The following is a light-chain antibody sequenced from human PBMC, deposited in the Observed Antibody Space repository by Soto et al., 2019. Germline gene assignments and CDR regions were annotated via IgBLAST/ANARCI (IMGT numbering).Light chain of an antibody. CDR2: DVN. CDR3: ASYTTSHTRV. J-gene: IGLJ3*02. CDR1: NSDIGAYNY. Sequence: QSALTQPASVSGSPGQSITISCTGSNSDIGAYNYVSWYQQHPGKAPRLIIFDVNDRPSGVSHRVSGSKSSNTASLTISGLQAEDEADYYCASYTTSHTRVFGGGTKITVL. V-gene: IGLV2-14*03.